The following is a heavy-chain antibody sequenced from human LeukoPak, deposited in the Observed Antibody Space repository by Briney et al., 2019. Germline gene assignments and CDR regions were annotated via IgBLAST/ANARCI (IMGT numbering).Heavy chain of an antibody. D-gene: IGHD3-9*01. V-gene: IGHV1-18*01. CDR2: ISAYNGNT. CDR3: ARSPLPNPPFDWALQIDY. J-gene: IGHJ4*02. CDR1: GYTFTSYG. Sequence: ASVKVSCKASGYTFTSYGISWVRQAPGQGLEWMGWISAYNGNTNYAKKLQGRVTMTTDTSTSTAYMELRSLRSDDTAVYYCARSPLPNPPFDWALQIDYWGQGTLVTVSS.